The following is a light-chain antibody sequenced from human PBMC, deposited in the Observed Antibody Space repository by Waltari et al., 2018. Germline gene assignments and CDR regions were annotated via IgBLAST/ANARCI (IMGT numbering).Light chain of an antibody. J-gene: IGKJ1*01. Sequence: EIVLTQSPGTLSLSLGERATLSCRASQSVSRALDWYQQKPGQAPRLLIYGASTRATGIPDRFSGSGSGTDFSLTISILEPADFAVYYCQHYVRLPATFGQGTTVEI. CDR3: QHYVRLPAT. CDR2: GAS. CDR1: QSVSRA. V-gene: IGKV3-20*01.